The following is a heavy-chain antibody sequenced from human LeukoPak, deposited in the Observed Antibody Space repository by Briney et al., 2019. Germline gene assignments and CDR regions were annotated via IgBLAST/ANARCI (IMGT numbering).Heavy chain of an antibody. V-gene: IGHV3-7*01. Sequence: GGSLRLSCAASGFTFSSYWMSWVRQAPGKGLEWVANIKQDGSEEYYVDSVKGRFTISRDNAKNSLYLQMNSLRAEDTAVYYCARDSPTYYDFWSGYHWFDPWGQGTLVTVSS. CDR1: GFTFSSYW. CDR3: ARDSPTYYDFWSGYHWFDP. CDR2: IKQDGSEE. D-gene: IGHD3-3*01. J-gene: IGHJ5*02.